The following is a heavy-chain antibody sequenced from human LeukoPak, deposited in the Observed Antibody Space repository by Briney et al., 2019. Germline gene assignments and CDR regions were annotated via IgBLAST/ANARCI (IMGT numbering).Heavy chain of an antibody. Sequence: SETLSLTCTVFGGSISSSSYYWGWIRQPPGKGLEWIGSIYYSGSTNYNPSLKSRVTISVDTSKNQFSLKLSSVTAADTAVYYCARRYYRSFLGDDAFDIWGQGTMVTVSS. CDR3: ARRYYRSFLGDDAFDI. CDR1: GGSISSSSYY. J-gene: IGHJ3*02. V-gene: IGHV4-39*07. D-gene: IGHD3-16*01. CDR2: IYYSGST.